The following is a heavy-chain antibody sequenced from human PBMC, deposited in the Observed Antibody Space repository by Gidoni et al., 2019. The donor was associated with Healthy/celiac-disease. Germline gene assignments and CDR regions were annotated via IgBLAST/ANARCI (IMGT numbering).Heavy chain of an antibody. J-gene: IGHJ4*02. CDR3: ARGSPQGDYFDY. Sequence: QVQLVQSGAEVKQPGSSVKVSCKASGGTFSSYAISWVRQAPGQGLEWMGGIIPIFGTANYAQKFQGRVTIPADESTSTAYMELSSLGSEDTAVYYCARGSPQGDYFDYWGQGTLVTVSS. CDR2: IIPIFGTA. V-gene: IGHV1-69*01. CDR1: GGTFSSYA.